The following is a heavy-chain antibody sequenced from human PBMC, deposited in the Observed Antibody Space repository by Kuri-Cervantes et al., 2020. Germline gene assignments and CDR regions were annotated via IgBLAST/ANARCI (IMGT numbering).Heavy chain of an antibody. CDR2: IYTSGST. CDR1: GGSISSYY. D-gene: IGHD1-7*01. Sequence: GSLRLSCTVSGGSISSYYWSWIRQPAGKGLEWIGRIYTSGSTNYNPSLKSRVTMSVDTSKNQFSLKLISVTAADTAVYYCARDRDNWNSGFDYWGQGTLVTVSS. V-gene: IGHV4-4*07. J-gene: IGHJ4*02. CDR3: ARDRDNWNSGFDY.